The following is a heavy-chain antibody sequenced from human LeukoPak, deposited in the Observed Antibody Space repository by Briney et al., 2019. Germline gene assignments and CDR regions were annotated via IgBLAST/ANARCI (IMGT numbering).Heavy chain of an antibody. J-gene: IGHJ3*02. V-gene: IGHV3-9*03. CDR2: ISWNSGSI. CDR1: GFTFDDYA. CDR3: AKAEWQPYDAFDI. D-gene: IGHD1-14*01. Sequence: GGSLRLSCAASGFTFDDYAMHWVRQAPGKGLEWVSGISWNSGSIGYADSVKGRFTISRDNAKNSLYLQMNSLRAEDMALYYCAKAEWQPYDAFDIWGQGTMVTVSS.